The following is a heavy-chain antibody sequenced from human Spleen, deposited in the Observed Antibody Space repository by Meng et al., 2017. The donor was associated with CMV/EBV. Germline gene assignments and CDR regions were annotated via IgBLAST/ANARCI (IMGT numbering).Heavy chain of an antibody. D-gene: IGHD4/OR15-4a*01. Sequence: GGSLRLSCATSGFNFSSYWMSWVRQAPGKGLEWVATIKEDGSEKYYVDPVKGRFTISRDNAKSSLYLQMNSLRDEDTAVYYCGRCWDYWGQGTLVTVSS. V-gene: IGHV3-7*01. CDR3: GRCWDY. CDR2: IKEDGSEK. CDR1: GFNFSSYW. J-gene: IGHJ4*02.